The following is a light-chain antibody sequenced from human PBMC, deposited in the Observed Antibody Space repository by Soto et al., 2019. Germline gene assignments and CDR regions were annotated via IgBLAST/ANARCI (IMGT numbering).Light chain of an antibody. CDR3: NSYTSSSAYV. J-gene: IGLJ1*01. V-gene: IGLV2-14*03. Sequence: QSVLTQPASVSGSPGQSITISCTGTSSDVGGFNYVSWYQQYPGKAPKLMIYDVTNRPSGVPYRFSGSKSGNTASLTISGLQAEDEADYYCNSYTSSSAYVFGTGTKVSVL. CDR2: DVT. CDR1: SSDVGGFNY.